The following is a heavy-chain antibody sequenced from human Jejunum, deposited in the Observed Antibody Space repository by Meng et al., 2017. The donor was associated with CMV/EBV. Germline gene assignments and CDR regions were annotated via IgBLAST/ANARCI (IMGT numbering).Heavy chain of an antibody. Sequence: FSLRTSGVGVGWIRQPPGKALEWLALIYWDDDKRYRPSLKSRLTITKDTSKNQVVLTMTNMDPVDTATYYCVHNIWKPSAPSYYFDYWGQGTLVTVSS. D-gene: IGHD3-3*01. CDR2: IYWDDDK. CDR3: VHNIWKPSAPSYYFDY. J-gene: IGHJ4*02. CDR1: FSLRTSGVG. V-gene: IGHV2-5*02.